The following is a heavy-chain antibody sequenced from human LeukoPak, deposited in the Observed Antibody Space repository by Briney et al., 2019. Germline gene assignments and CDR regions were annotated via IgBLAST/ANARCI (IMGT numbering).Heavy chain of an antibody. Sequence: SVKVSCKASGGTFSSYAISWVRQAPGQGLEWMGGIIPIFGTANYAQKFQGRVTITTDESTSTAYMELSSLRSEDTAVYYCARGDQIEYSSSYYFDYWAQGTLVTVSS. CDR1: GGTFSSYA. D-gene: IGHD6-6*01. CDR2: IIPIFGTA. J-gene: IGHJ4*02. V-gene: IGHV1-69*05. CDR3: ARGDQIEYSSSYYFDY.